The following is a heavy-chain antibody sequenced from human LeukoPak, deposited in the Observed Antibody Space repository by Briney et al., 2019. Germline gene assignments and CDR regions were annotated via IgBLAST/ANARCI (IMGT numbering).Heavy chain of an antibody. CDR1: GGSISSYY. CDR2: IYYSGST. D-gene: IGHD3-3*01. Sequence: SETLSLTCTVSGGSISSYYWSWIRQPPGKGLEWIGYIYYSGSTNYNPSLKSRVTISVDTSKNQFSLKLSSVTAADTAVYYCARGRSITIFGVVDYYFDYWGQGTLVTVSS. V-gene: IGHV4-59*01. CDR3: ARGRSITIFGVVDYYFDY. J-gene: IGHJ4*02.